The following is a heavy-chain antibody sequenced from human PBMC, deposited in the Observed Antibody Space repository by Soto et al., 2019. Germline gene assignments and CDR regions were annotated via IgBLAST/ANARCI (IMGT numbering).Heavy chain of an antibody. J-gene: IGHJ4*02. Sequence: QVQVMESGGGVVQPGRSLRLSCATSRFSFSSHGMYWVRQAPGKGLEWVAVIWYDGGDKYYADSVKGRFTISRDNSKNTLSLQMNSLRAEDTAVYYCARSIVGTYGAVDSWGQGTLVTVSS. D-gene: IGHD1-26*01. CDR1: RFSFSSHG. CDR2: IWYDGGDK. CDR3: ARSIVGTYGAVDS. V-gene: IGHV3-33*01.